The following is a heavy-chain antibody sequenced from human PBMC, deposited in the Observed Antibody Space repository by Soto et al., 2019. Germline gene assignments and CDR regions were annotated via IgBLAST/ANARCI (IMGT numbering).Heavy chain of an antibody. J-gene: IGHJ6*02. V-gene: IGHV4-59*08. CDR1: GGSISSYY. Sequence: SETLSLTCTVSGGSISSYYWSWIRQPPGKGLEWIGYIYYSGSTNYNPSLKSRVTISVDTSKNQFSLKLSSVTAADTAVYYCARLVNILTGYGLSGMDVWGQGTTVTVSS. CDR3: ARLVNILTGYGLSGMDV. CDR2: IYYSGST. D-gene: IGHD3-9*01.